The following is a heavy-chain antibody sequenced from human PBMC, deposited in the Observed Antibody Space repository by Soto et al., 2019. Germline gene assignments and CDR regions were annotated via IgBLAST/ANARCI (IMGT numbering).Heavy chain of an antibody. CDR1: GFTFSSYG. J-gene: IGHJ6*02. Sequence: GGSLRLSCAASGFTFSSYGMHWVRQAPGKGLEWVAVISYDGSNKYYADSVKGRFTISRDNSKNTLYLQMNSLRAEDTAVYYCAKSYYDILTGLVYYYGMDVWGQGTTFTVSS. CDR2: ISYDGSNK. D-gene: IGHD3-9*01. CDR3: AKSYYDILTGLVYYYGMDV. V-gene: IGHV3-30*18.